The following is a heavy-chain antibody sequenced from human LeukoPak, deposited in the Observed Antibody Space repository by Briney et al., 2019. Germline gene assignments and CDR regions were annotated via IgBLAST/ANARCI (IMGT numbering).Heavy chain of an antibody. V-gene: IGHV4-38-2*02. CDR3: ASSEITGISDYYFDY. Sequence: SETLSLTCTVSGYSISSGYYWGWIRQPPGKGLEWIGSIYHSGSTYYNPSLKSRVTISVDTSKNQFSLKLSSVTAADTAVYYCASSEITGISDYYFDYWGQGTLVTVSS. J-gene: IGHJ4*02. D-gene: IGHD3/OR15-3a*01. CDR1: GYSISSGYY. CDR2: IYHSGST.